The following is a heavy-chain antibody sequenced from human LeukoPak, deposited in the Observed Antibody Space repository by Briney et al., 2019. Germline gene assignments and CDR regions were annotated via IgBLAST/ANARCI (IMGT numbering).Heavy chain of an antibody. J-gene: IGHJ5*02. CDR2: IYYSGST. Sequence: SETLSLTCTVAGGSISSYYWSWIRQPPGKGLEWIGYIYYSGSTNYNPSLKSRVTISVDTSKNQFSLKLSSVTAADTAVYYCARDPSPHYGDPSDWFDPWGQGTLVTVSS. CDR1: GGSISSYY. CDR3: ARDPSPHYGDPSDWFDP. D-gene: IGHD4-17*01. V-gene: IGHV4-59*12.